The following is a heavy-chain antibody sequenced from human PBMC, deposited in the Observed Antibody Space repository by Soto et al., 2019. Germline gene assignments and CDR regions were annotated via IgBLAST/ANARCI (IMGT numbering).Heavy chain of an antibody. CDR3: ASALWYSSSSHFDY. D-gene: IGHD6-6*01. Sequence: GASVKVSCKASGYTFTSYGISWVRQAPGQGLEWMGWISAYNGNTNYAQKLQGRVTMTTDTSTSTAYMELRSLRSDDTSVYYCASALWYSSSSHFDYWGQGTLVTVSS. V-gene: IGHV1-18*04. CDR2: ISAYNGNT. J-gene: IGHJ4*02. CDR1: GYTFTSYG.